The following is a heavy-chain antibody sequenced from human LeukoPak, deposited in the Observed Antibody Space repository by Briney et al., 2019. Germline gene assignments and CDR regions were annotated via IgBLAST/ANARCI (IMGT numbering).Heavy chain of an antibody. J-gene: IGHJ3*02. V-gene: IGHV3-7*01. D-gene: IGHD2-15*01. CDR3: ASGSQTWAFDI. Sequence: GGSLRLSCAASGFTFSSYWMSWVRQAPGKGLEWVANIKQDGSEKNYVDSVKGRFTISRDNAKNSLYLQMNSLSAEDTAVYYCASGSQTWAFDIWGQGTILTVSS. CDR2: IKQDGSEK. CDR1: GFTFSSYW.